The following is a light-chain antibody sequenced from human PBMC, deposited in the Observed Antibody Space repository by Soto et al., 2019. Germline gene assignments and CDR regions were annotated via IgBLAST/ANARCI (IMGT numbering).Light chain of an antibody. J-gene: IGKJ4*01. V-gene: IGKV1-5*01. CDR1: QSISSW. CDR3: QQYSNWPLT. Sequence: IPLTQSPATLSLSPGDRVTITCRASQSISSWLAWYQQKPGKAPKLLIYDASTLESGVPARFSGSGSGTEFTLTISSLEPEDFATYYCQQYSNWPLTFGGGTKVDIK. CDR2: DAS.